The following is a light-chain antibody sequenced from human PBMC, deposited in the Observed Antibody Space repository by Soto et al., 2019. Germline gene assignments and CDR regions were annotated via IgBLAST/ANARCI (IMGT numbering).Light chain of an antibody. CDR3: QQSDSTPYT. CDR2: DAS. V-gene: IGKV1-39*01. Sequence: DIQMTQSPSSLSASVGARVTITCRASQTISTYLNWYQQKPGKAPRLLIYDASSLLSGVPSRFSGSGSGTDFTLTIASLQPEDFSTYCCQQSDSTPYTFGQGTKVDIK. J-gene: IGKJ2*01. CDR1: QTISTY.